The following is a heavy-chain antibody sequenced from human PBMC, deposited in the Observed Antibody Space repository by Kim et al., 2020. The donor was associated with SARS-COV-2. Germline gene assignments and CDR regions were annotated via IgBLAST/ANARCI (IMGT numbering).Heavy chain of an antibody. J-gene: IGHJ4*02. Sequence: KYYTDAVKGRFTISRDNSKNTLYLQMNSLGAEDTAVYYCARAYGSGSYIDYWGQGTLVTVSS. V-gene: IGHV3-33*01. D-gene: IGHD3-10*01. CDR2: K. CDR3: ARAYGSGSYIDY.